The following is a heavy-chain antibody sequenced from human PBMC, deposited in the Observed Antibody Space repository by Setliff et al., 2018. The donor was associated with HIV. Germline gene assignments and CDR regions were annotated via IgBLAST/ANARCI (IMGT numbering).Heavy chain of an antibody. CDR2: ISSSSSTR. Sequence: PGGSLRLSCAASGFTFSNYNMNWVRQAPGKGLEWVSYISSSSSTRYYANSLKGRFTISRDNVKNSLYLQMSSLRVEDTALYYCASSGSGSYINWFGPWGQGTLVTVSS. CDR1: GFTFSNYN. J-gene: IGHJ5*02. D-gene: IGHD3-10*01. V-gene: IGHV3-48*01. CDR3: ASSGSGSYINWFGP.